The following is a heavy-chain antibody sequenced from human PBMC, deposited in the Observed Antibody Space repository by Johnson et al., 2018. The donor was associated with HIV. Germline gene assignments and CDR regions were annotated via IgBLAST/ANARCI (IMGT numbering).Heavy chain of an antibody. CDR3: ATEYFDI. Sequence: VQLVESGGGLVQPGGSLRLSCAASGFTFSTHDMHWVRQASGKGLEWVSAIGTAGDTYYPGSVKGRFTISRENAKNSLYLQMNSLRVGDTAVYYCATEYFDIWGQGTMVTVSS. D-gene: IGHD2-21*02. J-gene: IGHJ3*02. CDR1: GFTFSTHD. V-gene: IGHV3-13*01. CDR2: IGTAGDT.